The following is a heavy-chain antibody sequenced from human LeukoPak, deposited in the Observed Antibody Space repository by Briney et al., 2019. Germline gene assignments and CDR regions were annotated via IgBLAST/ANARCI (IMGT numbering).Heavy chain of an antibody. CDR3: ARGDLGRAGIDY. J-gene: IGHJ4*02. V-gene: IGHV1-8*02. CDR2: MNPNSGNT. Sequence: GASVKVSCKASGGTFSSYAINWVRQATGQGLEWMGWMNPNSGNTGYAQKFQGRVTMTRNTSISTAYMELSSLRSEDTAVYYCARGDLGRAGIDYWGQGTLVTVSS. CDR1: GGTFSSYA.